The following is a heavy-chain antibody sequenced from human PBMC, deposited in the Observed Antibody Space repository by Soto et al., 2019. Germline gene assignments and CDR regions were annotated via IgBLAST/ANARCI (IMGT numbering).Heavy chain of an antibody. CDR1: GYTFTSYD. CDR3: AAIAAAGPHRKYYYCYMDL. V-gene: IGHV1-8*01. D-gene: IGHD6-13*01. J-gene: IGHJ6*03. CDR2: MNPNSGNT. Sequence: ASVKVSCKASGYTFTSYDINWVRQATGQGLEWMGWMNPNSGNTGYAQKFHGRVTMTRNTSISTAYMELSSLSSEDTAVHYCAAIAAAGPHRKYYYCYMDLWGKGSTVTLCS.